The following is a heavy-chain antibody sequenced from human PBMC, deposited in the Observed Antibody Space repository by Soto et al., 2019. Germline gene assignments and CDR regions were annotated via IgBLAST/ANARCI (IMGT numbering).Heavy chain of an antibody. D-gene: IGHD6-13*01. CDR2: IYYSGSA. Sequence: SETLSLICTVSGGSVSSYYWSWIRQPPGKGLEWIGYIYYSGSANYNPSLKSRVTISVDTSKNQFSLNLSSVTAADTAVYYCARALDSSSWYLGYWGQGTLVTVS. J-gene: IGHJ4*02. CDR1: GGSVSSYY. CDR3: ARALDSSSWYLGY. V-gene: IGHV4-59*08.